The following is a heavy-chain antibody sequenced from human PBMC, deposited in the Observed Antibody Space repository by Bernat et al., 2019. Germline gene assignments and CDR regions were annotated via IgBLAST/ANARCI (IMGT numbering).Heavy chain of an antibody. Sequence: QVQLVESGGGVVQPGRSLRLSCVASGFTFSSYGMHWVRQAPGKGLEWVAVISYDGSNKYYADSVKGRFTISRDNSKNTLYLQMNSLRAEDTAVYYCAKGSRGSYTVYFDYWGQGTLVTVSS. J-gene: IGHJ4*02. CDR1: GFTFSSYG. CDR2: ISYDGSNK. V-gene: IGHV3-30*18. CDR3: AKGSRGSYTVYFDY. D-gene: IGHD1-26*01.